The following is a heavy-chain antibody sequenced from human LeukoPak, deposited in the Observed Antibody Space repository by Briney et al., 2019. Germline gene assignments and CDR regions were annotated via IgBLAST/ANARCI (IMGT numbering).Heavy chain of an antibody. CDR2: IYYSGST. V-gene: IGHV4-59*08. CDR1: GGSISSYY. J-gene: IGHJ4*02. D-gene: IGHD3-22*01. CDR3: ARGMYYYDGSGDY. Sequence: SETLSLTCTVSGGSISSYYWSWIRQPPGKGLEWIGYIYYSGSTNYNPSLKSRVTISINTSKNQFSPNLTSVTAADTAVYYCARGMYYYDGSGDYWGQGTLVTVSS.